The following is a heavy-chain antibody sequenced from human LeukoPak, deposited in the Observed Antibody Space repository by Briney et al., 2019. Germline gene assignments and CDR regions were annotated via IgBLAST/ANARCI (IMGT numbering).Heavy chain of an antibody. D-gene: IGHD5-18*01. V-gene: IGHV1-46*01. CDR1: GYTFTSYY. CDR3: ARDRGGYSYGYPRVPYGYYYMDV. Sequence: ASVKVSCKASGYTFTSYYMHWVRQAPGQGLEWMGIINPSGGSTSYAQKFQGRVTMTRDTSTSTVYMELSSLRSEDTAVYYCARDRGGYSYGYPRVPYGYYYMDVWGKGTTVTISS. J-gene: IGHJ6*03. CDR2: INPSGGST.